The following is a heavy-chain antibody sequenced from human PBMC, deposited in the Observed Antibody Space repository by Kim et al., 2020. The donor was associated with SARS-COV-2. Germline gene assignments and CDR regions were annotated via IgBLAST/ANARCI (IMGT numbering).Heavy chain of an antibody. CDR2: IIPIFGTA. J-gene: IGHJ3*02. V-gene: IGHV1-69*13. CDR1: GGTFSSYA. D-gene: IGHD6-19*01. Sequence: SVKVSCKASGGTFSSYAISWVRQAPGQGLEWMGGIIPIFGTANYAQKFQGRVTITADESTSTAYMELSSLRSEDTAVYYCARVPRQSYAFDIWGQGTMVTVSS. CDR3: ARVPRQSYAFDI.